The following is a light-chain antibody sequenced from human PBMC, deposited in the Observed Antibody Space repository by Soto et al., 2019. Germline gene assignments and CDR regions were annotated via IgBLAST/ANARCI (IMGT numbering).Light chain of an antibody. Sequence: QSVLTQPPSLSGTPGQTVTISCIASRSNIGSAIVHWYQQLPGTAPKHLIYMNSQRPSGVPDRFSGSKSGTSASLVITGLRPEDEADYYCVAWDDNLGSRVFGGGTKLTVL. CDR2: MNS. J-gene: IGLJ3*02. V-gene: IGLV1-47*01. CDR1: RSNIGSAI. CDR3: VAWDDNLGSRV.